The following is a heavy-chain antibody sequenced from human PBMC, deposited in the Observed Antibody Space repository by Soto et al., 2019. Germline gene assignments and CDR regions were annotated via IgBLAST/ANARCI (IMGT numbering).Heavy chain of an antibody. D-gene: IGHD3-10*01. CDR3: SREWCYYGSGICSPPRYCGMDV. J-gene: IGHJ6*02. V-gene: IGHV1-18*03. CDR2: ISAYNDNT. Sequence: QIQLVQSGAEVKKAGASVKVSCKASGYTFTNYGISWVRQDLGPGLERKGWISAYNDNTNYAQRLQGRVTWTTDTSTRTAYLALRSLTSDDMAVYYCSREWCYYGSGICSPPRYCGMDVWRHGTTVTVFS. CDR1: GYTFTNYG.